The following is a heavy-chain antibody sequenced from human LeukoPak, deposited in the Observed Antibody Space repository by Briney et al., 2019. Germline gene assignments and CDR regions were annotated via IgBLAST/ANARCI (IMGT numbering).Heavy chain of an antibody. CDR1: SFTFNCW. D-gene: IGHD4-23*01. CDR2: INEDGGEK. J-gene: IGHJ4*02. V-gene: IGHV3-7*01. CDR3: AAERRGSSYYDGKEAFDH. Sequence: PGGSLRLSCVASSFTFNCWMSWLRQTPGRGPEWVANINEDGGEKHYADPVKGRFTITRDNAKNTLYLQINSLRAEDAAVYYCAAERRGSSYYDGKEAFDHWGQGTLVAVSS.